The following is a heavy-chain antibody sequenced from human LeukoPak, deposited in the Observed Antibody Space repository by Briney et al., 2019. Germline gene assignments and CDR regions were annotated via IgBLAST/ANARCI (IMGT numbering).Heavy chain of an antibody. J-gene: IGHJ3*02. V-gene: IGHV1-3*01. CDR1: GYTFTSYG. CDR3: AREGIAAAEGAFDI. CDR2: INAGNGNT. D-gene: IGHD6-13*01. Sequence: ASVKVSCKASGYTFTSYGISWVRQAPGQRLEWMGWINAGNGNTKYSQKFQGRVTITRDTSASTAYMELRSLRSDDTAVYYCAREGIAAAEGAFDIWGQGTMVTVSS.